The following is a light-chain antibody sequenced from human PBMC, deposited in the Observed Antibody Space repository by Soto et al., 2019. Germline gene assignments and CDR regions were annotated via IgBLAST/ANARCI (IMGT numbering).Light chain of an antibody. J-gene: IGLJ1*01. CDR3: AAWDDSLNEYV. Sequence: QSALTQPASVSGSPGQSITISCTGTSSDVGSYNLVSWYQQHPGKAPKLMIYEGSKRPSGVSNRFSGSKSGNTASLTISGLQPEDEADYCCAAWDDSLNEYVFGDGTKVTVL. CDR2: EGS. V-gene: IGLV2-23*01. CDR1: SSDVGSYNL.